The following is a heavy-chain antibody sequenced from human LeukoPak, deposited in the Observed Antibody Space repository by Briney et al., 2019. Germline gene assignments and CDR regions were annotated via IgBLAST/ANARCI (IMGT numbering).Heavy chain of an antibody. J-gene: IGHJ6*03. V-gene: IGHV4-59*01. CDR3: ARESGYYGSEGSPYYYYYMDV. CDR2: IYYSGST. CDR1: GGSISSYY. Sequence: SETLSLTCTVSGGSISSYYWSWIRQPPGKGLEGRGYIYYSGSTNYNPSLKSRVTISVDTSKTQFSLKLSSVTAADTAVYYCARESGYYGSEGSPYYYYYMDVWGKGTTVTVSS. D-gene: IGHD3-10*01.